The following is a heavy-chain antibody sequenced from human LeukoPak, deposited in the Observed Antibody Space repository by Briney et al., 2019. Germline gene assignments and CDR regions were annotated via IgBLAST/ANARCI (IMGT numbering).Heavy chain of an antibody. V-gene: IGHV3-48*04. D-gene: IGHD6-19*01. CDR2: ISGTSNTI. CDR3: ARVRTGGYKDS. CDR1: GFTFSSYS. J-gene: IGHJ4*02. Sequence: GGSLRLSCAASGFTFSSYSMNWIRQAPGKGLEWVSFISGTSNTIYYADSVRGRFTISRDNAKNSLYVQMNSLRAEDTAIYYCARVRTGGYKDSWGQGTLVTVSS.